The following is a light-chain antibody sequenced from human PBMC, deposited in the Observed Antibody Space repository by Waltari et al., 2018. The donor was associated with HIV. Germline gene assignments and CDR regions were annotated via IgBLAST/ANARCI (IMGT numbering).Light chain of an antibody. J-gene: IGLJ1*01. Sequence: QSALTQPASVSGSPGQSITISCTGTSSDVGSYNLVSWYQQHPGKAPKLMIYEVSTRPSGVSNRFSGSKSGNTASLTISGLQAEDEADYYCCSYAGSGDVFGTGTKVTVL. CDR3: CSYAGSGDV. CDR2: EVS. CDR1: SSDVGSYNL. V-gene: IGLV2-23*02.